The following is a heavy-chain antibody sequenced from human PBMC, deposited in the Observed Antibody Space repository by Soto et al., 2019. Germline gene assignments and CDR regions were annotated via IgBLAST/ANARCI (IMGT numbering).Heavy chain of an antibody. CDR3: ARWAAPYNWFDP. Sequence: SVKVSCKASGGTFSSYAISWVRQAPGQGLEWMGGIIPIFGTANYAQKFQGRVTITADKSTSTAYMELSSLRSEDTAVYYCARWAAPYNWFDPWGQGTLVTISS. CDR2: IIPIFGTA. V-gene: IGHV1-69*06. J-gene: IGHJ5*02. D-gene: IGHD6-13*01. CDR1: GGTFSSYA.